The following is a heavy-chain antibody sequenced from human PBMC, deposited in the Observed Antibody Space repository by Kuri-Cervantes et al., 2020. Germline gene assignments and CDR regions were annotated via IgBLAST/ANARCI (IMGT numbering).Heavy chain of an antibody. CDR2: ISWNSGSI. V-gene: IGHV3-9*01. CDR1: GFKFEDYA. Sequence: SLKISCAASGFKFEDYAMHWVRQAPGKGLEWVSGISWNSGSIGYADSVKGRFTISRDNSKNTLYLQMNSLRAEDTAVYYCARVTWGDDSSGSPSDYWGQGTLVTVSS. CDR3: ARVTWGDDSSGSPSDY. D-gene: IGHD3-22*01. J-gene: IGHJ4*02.